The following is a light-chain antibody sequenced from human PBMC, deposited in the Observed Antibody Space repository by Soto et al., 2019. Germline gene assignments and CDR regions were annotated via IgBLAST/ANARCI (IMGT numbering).Light chain of an antibody. V-gene: IGKV1-27*01. Sequence: IQMTQSPSSLSASVGDRVTITCRASQDINKYLAWYQQRPGTVPKLLIYSASTLKSEVPSRFSGSRSGTDFTLTISSLQPEDVATYYCQKYSGVPVTFGQGTRLEIK. CDR1: QDINKY. CDR2: SAS. CDR3: QKYSGVPVT. J-gene: IGKJ5*01.